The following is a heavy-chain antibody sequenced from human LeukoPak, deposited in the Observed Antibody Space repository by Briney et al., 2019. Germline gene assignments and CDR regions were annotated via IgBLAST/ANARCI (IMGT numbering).Heavy chain of an antibody. CDR2: INPSGGST. V-gene: IGHV1-46*01. Sequence: ASVTVSCKVSGYTLTELSMHWVRQAPGQGLEWMGIINPSGGSTSYAQKFQGRVTITRDMSTSTVYMELSSLRSEDTAVYYCARGEQLDMDVWGKGTTVTVSS. CDR3: ARGEQLDMDV. CDR1: GYTLTELS. D-gene: IGHD6-6*01. J-gene: IGHJ6*03.